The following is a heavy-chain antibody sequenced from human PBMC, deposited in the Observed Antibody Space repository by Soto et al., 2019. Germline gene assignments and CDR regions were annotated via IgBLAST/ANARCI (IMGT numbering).Heavy chain of an antibody. CDR3: ARASGDDAYYYGMDV. CDR2: IGTAGDT. D-gene: IGHD2-21*01. CDR1: GFTFSSYD. Sequence: GGSLRLSCAASGFTFSSYDMHWVRQATGKGLEWVSAIGTAGDTYYPGSVKGRYTISRENAKNSLYLQMNSLRAGDTAVYYCARASGDDAYYYGMDVWGQGTTVTVSS. V-gene: IGHV3-13*01. J-gene: IGHJ6*02.